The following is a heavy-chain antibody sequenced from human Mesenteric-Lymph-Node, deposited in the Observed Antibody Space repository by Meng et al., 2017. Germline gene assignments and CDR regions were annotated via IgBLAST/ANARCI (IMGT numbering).Heavy chain of an antibody. CDR2: VYYSGST. Sequence: SETLSLTCTVPGGSISSNYWSWLRQPPGKGLEWIGYVYYSGSTDYNPSLMSRVTISLETTKNQFSLKLTSVNAADTAVYYCARGYYDILTGYYTSHWFDPWGQGTLVTVSS. D-gene: IGHD3-9*01. CDR1: GGSISSNY. J-gene: IGHJ5*02. V-gene: IGHV4-59*01. CDR3: ARGYYDILTGYYTSHWFDP.